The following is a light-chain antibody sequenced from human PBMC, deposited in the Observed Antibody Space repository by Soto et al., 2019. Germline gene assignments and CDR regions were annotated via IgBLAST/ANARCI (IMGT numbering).Light chain of an antibody. CDR3: QQYEDWPPLT. J-gene: IGKJ4*01. CDR1: QSVSTN. CDR2: GAS. V-gene: IGKV3-15*01. Sequence: EIVMTQSPVTLSVSPGERATLSCRASQSVSTNLAWYQQKPGQAPRLLIYGASTRATGIPARFSGRGSGTEFTLSITSLQSEDFEVYYCQQYEDWPPLTFGGGTKVEIK.